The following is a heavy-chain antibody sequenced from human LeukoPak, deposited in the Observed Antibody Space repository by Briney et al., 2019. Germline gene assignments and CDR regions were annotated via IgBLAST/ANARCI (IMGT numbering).Heavy chain of an antibody. CDR3: AKDLRIVGATFGY. Sequence: GGSLRLSCAASGFTFSSYAMSWVRQAPGKGLERVSAISGSGGSTYYADSVKGRFTISRDNSKKTLYLQMNRMRDEDRAVYYCAKDLRIVGATFGYWGQGTLVTVSS. CDR2: ISGSGGST. J-gene: IGHJ4*02. CDR1: GFTFSSYA. V-gene: IGHV3-23*01. D-gene: IGHD1-26*01.